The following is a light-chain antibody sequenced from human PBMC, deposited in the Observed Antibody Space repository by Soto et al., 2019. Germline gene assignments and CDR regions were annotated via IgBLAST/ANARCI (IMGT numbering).Light chain of an antibody. Sequence: EIVMTQSPLTLSVSPCERVTLSCRASQSVSSYLAWYQQKPGQAPRLLIYDASNRATGIPARFSGSGSGTDFTLTISSLEPEDFAVYYCQQRSNWPWTFGQGTKVDIK. CDR3: QQRSNWPWT. CDR2: DAS. CDR1: QSVSSY. V-gene: IGKV3-11*01. J-gene: IGKJ1*01.